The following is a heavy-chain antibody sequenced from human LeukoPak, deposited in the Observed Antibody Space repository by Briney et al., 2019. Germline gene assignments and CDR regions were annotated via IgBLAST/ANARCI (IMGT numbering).Heavy chain of an antibody. CDR1: GFTFSDYY. CDR3: ARQAKGGSLYYFDC. D-gene: IGHD3-16*01. J-gene: IGHJ4*02. V-gene: IGHV3-11*01. CDR2: ISSSGSTI. Sequence: GGSLRLSCAAFGFTFSDYYMGWIRQAPGKGLEWVSYISSSGSTIYYADSVKGRFTISRDNAKNSLYLQMNSLRAEDTAVYYCARQAKGGSLYYFDCWGQGTLVTVSS.